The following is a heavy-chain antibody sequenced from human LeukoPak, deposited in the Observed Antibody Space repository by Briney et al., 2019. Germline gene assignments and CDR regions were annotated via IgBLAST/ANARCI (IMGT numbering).Heavy chain of an antibody. V-gene: IGHV3-15*01. Sequence: GGSLRLSCAASGFTFRVAWMSWVRQAPGKGLEWVGRIKSKTDGGTTDYAAPVKGRFTISRDDSKNTLYLQMNSLKTEDTAVYYCTTTLWFGSFDPWGQGTLVTVSS. CDR2: IKSKTDGGTT. J-gene: IGHJ5*02. CDR1: GFTFRVAW. D-gene: IGHD3-10*01. CDR3: TTTLWFGSFDP.